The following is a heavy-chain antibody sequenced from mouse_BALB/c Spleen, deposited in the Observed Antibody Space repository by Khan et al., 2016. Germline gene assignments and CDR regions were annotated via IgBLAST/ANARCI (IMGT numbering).Heavy chain of an antibody. CDR3: ARGDGYLLDY. CDR1: GYTFTNYG. CDR2: INTYTGEP. J-gene: IGHJ2*01. V-gene: IGHV9-3-1*01. D-gene: IGHD2-3*01. Sequence: QIQLVQSGPELKKPGETVKISCKASGYTFTNYGMNWVKQAPGKGLKWMGWINTYTGEPTYADDFKGRFAFSLETSASTAYLQINNLKNEDTATYFCARGDGYLLDYWGQGTTLTVSS.